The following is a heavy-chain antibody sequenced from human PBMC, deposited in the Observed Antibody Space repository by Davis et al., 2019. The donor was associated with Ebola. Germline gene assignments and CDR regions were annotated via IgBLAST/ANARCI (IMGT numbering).Heavy chain of an antibody. CDR3: AVIAAPFYFDY. CDR1: GGSFSGYY. D-gene: IGHD6-6*01. J-gene: IGHJ4*02. Sequence: MPSETLSLTCAVYGGSFSGYYWSWIRQPPGKGLEWIGEINHSGSTNYNPSLKSRVTISVDTSKNQFSLKLSSVTAADTAVYYCAVIAAPFYFDYWGQGTLVTVSS. CDR2: INHSGST. V-gene: IGHV4-34*01.